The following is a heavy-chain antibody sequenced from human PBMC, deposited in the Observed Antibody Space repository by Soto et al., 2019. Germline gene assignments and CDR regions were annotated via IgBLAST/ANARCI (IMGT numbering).Heavy chain of an antibody. CDR3: ARLVGLYFDY. CDR2: IHHSGST. CDR1: GDTLSRNNW. V-gene: IGHV4-4*02. D-gene: IGHD2-8*02. Sequence: PAGPLCLTCAVTGDTLSRNNWGSWVRQPPGKGLEWIGEIHHSGSTNYNASLKSRVSILVDKSKNHFSLMLGSVTAADTALYYWARLVGLYFDYWGQG. J-gene: IGHJ4*02.